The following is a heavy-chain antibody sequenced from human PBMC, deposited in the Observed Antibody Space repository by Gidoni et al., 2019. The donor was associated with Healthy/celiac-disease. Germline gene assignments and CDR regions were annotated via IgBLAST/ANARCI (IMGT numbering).Heavy chain of an antibody. CDR1: GFTFDDYA. V-gene: IGHV3-9*01. CDR2: ISWNSGSI. Sequence: EVQLVESGGGLVQPGRSLRLSCAASGFTFDDYAMHWVRQAPGKGLEWVSGISWNSGSIGYADSVKGRFTISRDNAKNSLYLQMNSLRAEDTALYYCAKDGPRGFDYWGQGTLVTVSS. J-gene: IGHJ4*02. CDR3: AKDGPRGFDY.